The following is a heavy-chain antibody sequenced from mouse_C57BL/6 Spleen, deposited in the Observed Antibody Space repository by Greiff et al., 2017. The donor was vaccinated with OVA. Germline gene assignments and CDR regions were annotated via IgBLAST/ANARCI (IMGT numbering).Heavy chain of an antibody. D-gene: IGHD1-1*01. CDR3: ARSRDTTVVAPFDY. CDR1: GYTFTSYG. J-gene: IGHJ2*01. Sequence: VQLQQSGAELARPGASVKLSCKASGYTFTSYGISWVKQRTGQGLEWIGEIYPRSGNTYYNEKFKGKATLTADKSSSTAYMELRSLTSEDSAVYFCARSRDTTVVAPFDYWGQGTTLTVSS. CDR2: IYPRSGNT. V-gene: IGHV1-81*01.